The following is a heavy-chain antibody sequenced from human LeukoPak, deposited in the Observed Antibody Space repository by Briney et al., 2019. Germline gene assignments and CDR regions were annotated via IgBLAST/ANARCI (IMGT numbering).Heavy chain of an antibody. CDR3: ARAPGARGHYYYMDV. J-gene: IGHJ6*03. CDR2: MNPNSGNT. V-gene: IGHV1-8*01. Sequence: GASVKVSCKASGYTFTSYDINWVRQAPGQGLEWMGWMNPNSGNTGYAQKFQGRVTMTRNTSISTAYMELSSLRSEDTAVYYCARAPGARGHYYYMDVWGKGTTVTVSS. D-gene: IGHD6-6*01. CDR1: GYTFTSYD.